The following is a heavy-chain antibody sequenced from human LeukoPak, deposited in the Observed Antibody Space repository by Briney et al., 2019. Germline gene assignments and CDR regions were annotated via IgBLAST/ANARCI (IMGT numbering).Heavy chain of an antibody. CDR2: IYYSGST. J-gene: IGHJ6*03. Sequence: PSQTLSLTCTVSGGSISSGDYYWSWIRQPPGKGLEWIGYIYYSGSTYYNPSLKSRVTISVDRSKNQFSLKLSSVTAADTAVYYCARAGGYSYGYGDYYMDVWGKGTTVTVSS. CDR3: ARAGGYSYGYGDYYMDV. D-gene: IGHD5-18*01. V-gene: IGHV4-30-4*01. CDR1: GGSISSGDYY.